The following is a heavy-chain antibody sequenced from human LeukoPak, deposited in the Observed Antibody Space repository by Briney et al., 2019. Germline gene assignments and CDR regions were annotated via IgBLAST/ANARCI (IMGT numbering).Heavy chain of an antibody. CDR3: ARIRTHAFDI. V-gene: IGHV3-48*01. Sequence: GGSLRLSCAASGFTFSSYSMNWVRQAPGKGLEWVSYISSSSSTIYYADSVKGRFTISRDNAKNSLYLQMNSLRAEDTAVYYCARIRTHAFDIWGQGTMVTVSS. J-gene: IGHJ3*02. CDR2: ISSSSSTI. CDR1: GFTFSSYS.